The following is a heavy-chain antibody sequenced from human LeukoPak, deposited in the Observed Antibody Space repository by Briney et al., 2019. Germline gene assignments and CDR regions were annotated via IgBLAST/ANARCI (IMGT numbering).Heavy chain of an antibody. CDR3: ARPYYYDSRIDP. J-gene: IGHJ5*02. CDR1: GGSISSGDYY. D-gene: IGHD3-22*01. CDR2: MYYSGST. Sequence: SETLSLTCTVSGGSISSGDYYWSWIRQPPGKGLEWVGYMYYSGSTYYNPSLKSRVTISVDTSKSQFSLKLSSVTAADTAVYYCARPYYYDSRIDPWGQGTLVTVSS. V-gene: IGHV4-30-4*01.